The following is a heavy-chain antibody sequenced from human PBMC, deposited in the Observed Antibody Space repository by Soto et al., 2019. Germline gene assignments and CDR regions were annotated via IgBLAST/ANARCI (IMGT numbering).Heavy chain of an antibody. CDR3: ARGASGDQYCSSPSCYRDAYFDF. CDR2: MNPNSGNT. D-gene: IGHD2-2*01. J-gene: IGHJ4*02. V-gene: IGHV1-8*01. CDR1: GYTFTSYD. Sequence: QVQLVQSGAEVKKPGASVKVSCKASGYTFTSYDINWVRQATGQGLEWMGWMNPNSGNTGYAQKFQGRVTMTRNTSISPAYMGLSRLRSEDTAVYYCARGASGDQYCSSPSCYRDAYFDFWGQGAQVTVSS.